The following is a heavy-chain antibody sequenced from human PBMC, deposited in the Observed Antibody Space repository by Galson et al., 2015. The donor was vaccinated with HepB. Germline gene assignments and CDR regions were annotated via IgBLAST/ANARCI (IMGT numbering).Heavy chain of an antibody. CDR2: ISYDGSNK. CDR1: GFIFCSYG. J-gene: IGHJ4*02. D-gene: IGHD3-22*01. CDR3: AKVTRRKNNDSSGYYSRY. V-gene: IGHV3-30*18. Sequence: SLRLSCAASGFIFCSYGMHWVRQAPGKGLEWVAVISYDGSNKYYADSVQGRFTISRDNSQNTLYMQMNSLRAEDTAVYYCAKVTRRKNNDSSGYYSRYWGQGALGSVSS.